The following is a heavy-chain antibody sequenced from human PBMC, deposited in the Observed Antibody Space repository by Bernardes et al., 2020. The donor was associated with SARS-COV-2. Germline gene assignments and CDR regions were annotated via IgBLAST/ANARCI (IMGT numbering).Heavy chain of an antibody. CDR2: IDPSDSYT. D-gene: IGHD5-18*01. CDR3: ASRVDTAYYYYGMDV. CDR1: GYSFTSYW. J-gene: IGHJ6*02. Sequence: ESLKISCKGSGYSFTSYWISWVRQMPGKGLEWMGRIDPSDSYTNYSPSFQGHVTISADKSISTAYLQWSSLKASDTAMYYCASRVDTAYYYYGMDVWGQGTTVTVSS. V-gene: IGHV5-10-1*01.